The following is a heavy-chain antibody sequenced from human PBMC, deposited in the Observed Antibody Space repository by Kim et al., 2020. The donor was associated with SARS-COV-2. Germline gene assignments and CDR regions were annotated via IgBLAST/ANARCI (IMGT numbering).Heavy chain of an antibody. CDR1: GYTFATYA. CDR3: VRRGLGYGMDV. J-gene: IGHJ6*02. CDR2: INAGNGDT. Sequence: ASVKVSCKPSGYTFATYAIHWVRQAPGQRLEFMGWINAGNGDTGSSQKFQGRVTLSRDSSARTVYMELSSLGSEDTAVYYCVRRGLGYGMDVWGQGITVT. D-gene: IGHD6-19*01. V-gene: IGHV1-3*01.